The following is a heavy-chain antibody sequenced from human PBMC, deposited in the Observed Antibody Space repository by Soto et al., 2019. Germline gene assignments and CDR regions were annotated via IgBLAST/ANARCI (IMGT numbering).Heavy chain of an antibody. CDR1: GFTFNIYA. CDR3: ATVHNTSRSFDY. CDR2: TGATGRTT. Sequence: PGGSLRLSCAASGFTFNIYAMTWVRQAPGKGLEWVSTTGATGRTTYYSDSVKGRFTVSRDNSKNTLDLQMSNLRAEDTAVYYCATVHNTSRSFDYWGQGTPVTVSS. J-gene: IGHJ4*02. V-gene: IGHV3-23*01. D-gene: IGHD1-20*01.